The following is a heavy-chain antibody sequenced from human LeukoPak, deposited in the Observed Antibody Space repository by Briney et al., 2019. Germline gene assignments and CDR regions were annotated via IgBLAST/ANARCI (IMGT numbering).Heavy chain of an antibody. Sequence: GGSLRLSCAASGFTFSSYAMSWVRQAPGKGLEWVSAISGSGGSTYYADSVKGRFTISRDNAKNSLYLQMNSLRAEDTAVYYCASPEGPTVVTSAFDIWGQGTMVTVSS. CDR2: ISGSGGST. V-gene: IGHV3-23*01. D-gene: IGHD4-23*01. CDR3: ASPEGPTVVTSAFDI. J-gene: IGHJ3*02. CDR1: GFTFSSYA.